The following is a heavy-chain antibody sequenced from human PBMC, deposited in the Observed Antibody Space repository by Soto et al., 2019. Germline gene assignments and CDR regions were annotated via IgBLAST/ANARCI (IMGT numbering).Heavy chain of an antibody. D-gene: IGHD3-22*01. CDR2: INSKADGGTT. V-gene: IGHV3-15*07. CDR3: TAETYYQGRGYFQTRHLSY. Sequence: EVQLVESGGGLGKPGGSLRLSCAASGFTFSNAWMNWVRQAPGKGLEWVGRINSKADGGTTDYPAPVKGRFTISSDDSSNTPYRQMNRLKSEESAVYYCTAETYYQGRGYFQTRHLSYWGQGTLVIVSA. J-gene: IGHJ4*02. CDR1: GFTFSNAW.